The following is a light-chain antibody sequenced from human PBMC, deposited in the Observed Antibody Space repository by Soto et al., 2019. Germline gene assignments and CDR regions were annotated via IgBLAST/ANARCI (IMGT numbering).Light chain of an antibody. Sequence: QLVLTQPPSVSGAPGQRVTISCTGSSSNIGAHYDVHWYQQLPGTAPKLLIYGNSNRPSGVPDRFSGSKSGTSASLAITWLQAEDEADYYCQSYDSSLSGWVFGGGTKLTVL. CDR3: QSYDSSLSGWV. CDR2: GNS. V-gene: IGLV1-40*01. J-gene: IGLJ3*02. CDR1: SSNIGAHYD.